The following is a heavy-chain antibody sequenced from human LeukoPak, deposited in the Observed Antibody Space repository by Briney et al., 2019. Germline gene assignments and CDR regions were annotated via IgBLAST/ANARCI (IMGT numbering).Heavy chain of an antibody. CDR1: GFTFSSYA. D-gene: IGHD3-22*01. Sequence: GGSLRLSCAASGFTFSSYAMHWVRQAPGKGLEWVAVISYDGSNKYYADSVKGRFTISRDNSKNTLYLQMNSLRAEDTAVCYCAREQPGPYEYYYDSSGPPDYWGQGTLVTVSS. V-gene: IGHV3-30*04. CDR3: AREQPGPYEYYYDSSGPPDY. J-gene: IGHJ4*02. CDR2: ISYDGSNK.